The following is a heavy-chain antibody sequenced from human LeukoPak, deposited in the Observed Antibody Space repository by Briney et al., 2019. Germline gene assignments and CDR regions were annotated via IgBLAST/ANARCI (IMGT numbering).Heavy chain of an antibody. Sequence: SVTVSCRASGYTFISYDINWVRQAPGQGLEWMGGIIPIFGTANYAQKFQGRVTITADESTSTAYMELSSLRSEDTAVYYCARGVYCGGDCYSAFDYWGQGTLVTVSS. V-gene: IGHV1-69*13. CDR2: IIPIFGTA. CDR3: ARGVYCGGDCYSAFDY. D-gene: IGHD2-21*02. J-gene: IGHJ4*02. CDR1: GYTFISYD.